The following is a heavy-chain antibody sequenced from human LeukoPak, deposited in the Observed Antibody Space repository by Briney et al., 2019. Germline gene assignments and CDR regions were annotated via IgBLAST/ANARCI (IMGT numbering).Heavy chain of an antibody. Sequence: PSETLSLTCTVSGGSISSGSYYWSWIRQPAGKGLEWIGRIYTSGSTNYNPSLKSRVTISVDTSKNQFSLKLSSVTAADTAVYYCARDLPYYYDSSGYYYVGGYFDYWGQGTLVTVSS. CDR1: GGSISSGSYY. CDR2: IYTSGST. CDR3: ARDLPYYYDSSGYYYVGGYFDY. V-gene: IGHV4-61*02. J-gene: IGHJ4*02. D-gene: IGHD3-22*01.